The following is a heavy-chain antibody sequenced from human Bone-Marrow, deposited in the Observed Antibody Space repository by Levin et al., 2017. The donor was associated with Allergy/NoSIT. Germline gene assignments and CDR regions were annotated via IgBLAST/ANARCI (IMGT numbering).Heavy chain of an antibody. V-gene: IGHV3-30*18. CDR3: AKDLLELAGTLEPLDV. Sequence: GGSLRLSFSSSFFLFLLSFLPFFLPSPFKGLAWVAGISYDGSNKYYADSVKGRFTISRDNFKSTLYLQMNSLRAEDTAVYYCAKDLLELAGTLEPLDVWGQGTTVTVSS. CDR2: ISYDGSNK. J-gene: IGHJ6*02. CDR1: FFLFLLSF. D-gene: IGHD6-13*01.